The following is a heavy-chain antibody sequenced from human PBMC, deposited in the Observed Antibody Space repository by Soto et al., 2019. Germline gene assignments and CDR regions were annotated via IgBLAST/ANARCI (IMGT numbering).Heavy chain of an antibody. D-gene: IGHD3-22*01. CDR2: IIPIFGTA. CDR1: GGTFSSYA. Sequence: SVKVSCKASGGTFSSYAISWVRQAPGQGLEWMGGIIPIFGTANYAQKFQGRVTITADESTSTAYLDLSSLRSDDTAVYYCARPNYDSSGYYSTHNWFDPWGQGTLVTVSS. V-gene: IGHV1-69*13. J-gene: IGHJ5*02. CDR3: ARPNYDSSGYYSTHNWFDP.